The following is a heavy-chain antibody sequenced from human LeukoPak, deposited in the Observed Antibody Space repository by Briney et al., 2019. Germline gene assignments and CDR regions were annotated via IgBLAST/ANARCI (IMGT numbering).Heavy chain of an antibody. CDR1: GFTFSDYY. CDR2: ISSSGSTI. CDR3: ARSYDSNGALIYAVDY. D-gene: IGHD3-22*01. Sequence: GGSLRLSCAASGFTFSDYYMSWIRQAPGKGLEWVSYISSSGSTIYYADSVKGRFTISRDNAKNSLYLQMNSLRAEDTAVYYCARSYDSNGALIYAVDYWGQGTLVTVSS. V-gene: IGHV3-11*04. J-gene: IGHJ4*02.